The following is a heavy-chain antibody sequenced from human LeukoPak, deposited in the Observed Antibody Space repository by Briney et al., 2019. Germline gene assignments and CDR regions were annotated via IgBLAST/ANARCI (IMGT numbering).Heavy chain of an antibody. CDR1: GFTFSSYW. Sequence: PGGSLRLSCAASGFTFSSYWMSWVRQAPGKGLEWVANIKQDGSEKYYVDSVKGRFTISRDNAKSSLYLQMNSLRAEDTAVYYCARADDSSGRLFDYWGQGTLVTVSS. J-gene: IGHJ4*02. V-gene: IGHV3-7*01. CDR3: ARADDSSGRLFDY. CDR2: IKQDGSEK. D-gene: IGHD3-22*01.